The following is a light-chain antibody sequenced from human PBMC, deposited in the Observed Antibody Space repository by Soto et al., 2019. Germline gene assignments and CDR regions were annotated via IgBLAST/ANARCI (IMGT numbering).Light chain of an antibody. CDR1: QSVSSK. CDR3: QQFNNWPRT. J-gene: IGKJ1*01. CDR2: DAS. Sequence: EIAMTQSPATLSVSPGERATLSCRASQSVSSKLAWYQQKPGQAPRLLIYDASTRATGIPARFSGSGSGTEFTLTISSLQSKDFAVYYCQQFNNWPRTFGQGTKVEIK. V-gene: IGKV3-15*01.